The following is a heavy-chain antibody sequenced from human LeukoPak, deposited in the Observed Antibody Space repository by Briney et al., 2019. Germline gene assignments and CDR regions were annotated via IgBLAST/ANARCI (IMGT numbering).Heavy chain of an antibody. CDR1: GFSFDNYA. V-gene: IGHV3-11*04. D-gene: IGHD1-1*01. Sequence: GGSLRLSCAASGFSFDNYAMSWVRLAPGKGLEWLSYISGNGGDIQYADSVKGRFTISRDNAKNLLYLQIDSLRVEDTAIYYCARDPRTVRIWGQGTLVTVSS. CDR3: ARDPRTVRI. CDR2: ISGNGGDI. J-gene: IGHJ4*02.